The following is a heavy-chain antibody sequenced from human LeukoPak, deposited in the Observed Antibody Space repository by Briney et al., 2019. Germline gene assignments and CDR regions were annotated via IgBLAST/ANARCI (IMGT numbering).Heavy chain of an antibody. V-gene: IGHV4-34*01. CDR2: INHSGST. CDR1: GGSFSGYY. Sequence: SETLSLTCAVYGGSFSGYYWSWIRQPPGKGLEWIGEINHSGSTNYNPSLKSRVTISVDTSKNQFSPKLSSVTAADTAVYYCARGIHVYYYYYYMDVWGKGTTVTVSS. J-gene: IGHJ6*03. CDR3: ARGIHVYYYYYYMDV.